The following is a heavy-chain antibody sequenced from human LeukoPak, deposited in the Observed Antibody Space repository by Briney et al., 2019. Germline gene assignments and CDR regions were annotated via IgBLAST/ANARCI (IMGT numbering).Heavy chain of an antibody. V-gene: IGHV4-38-2*01. D-gene: IGHD3-3*01. CDR3: ARGRFLEWLSYYFDY. J-gene: IGHJ4*02. CDR2: IYYSGST. CDR1: GFTFSDYG. Sequence: GSLRLSCAASGFTFSDYGMSWVRQAPGKGLEWIGSIYYSGSTYYNPSLKSRVTISVDTSKNQFSLKLSSVTAADTAVYYCARGRFLEWLSYYFDYWGQGTLVTVSS.